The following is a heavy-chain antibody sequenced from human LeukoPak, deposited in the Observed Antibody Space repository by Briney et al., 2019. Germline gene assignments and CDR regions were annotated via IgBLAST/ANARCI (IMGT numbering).Heavy chain of an antibody. CDR1: GGTFSSYA. CDR2: IIPIFGIA. V-gene: IGHV1-69*04. Sequence: SVKVSCKASGGTFSSYAISWVRQAPGQGLEWMGRIIPIFGIANYAQKFQGRVTITADKSTSTAYMELSSLRSEDTAVYYCARDIVVVPPILGLYCYYGMDVWGQGTTVTVSS. J-gene: IGHJ6*02. D-gene: IGHD2-2*01. CDR3: ARDIVVVPPILGLYCYYGMDV.